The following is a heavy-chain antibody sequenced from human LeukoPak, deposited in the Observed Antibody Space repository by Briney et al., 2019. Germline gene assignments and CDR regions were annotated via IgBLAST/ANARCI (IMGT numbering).Heavy chain of an antibody. CDR3: ASVTTVVTRGAFDI. V-gene: IGHV1-18*01. CDR1: GYTFTSYD. Sequence: ASVKVSCKASGYTFTSYDISWVRQAPEQGLEWMGWISAYNGNTNYAQKLQGRVTMTTDTSTSTAYMELRSLRSDDTAVYYCASVTTVVTRGAFDIWGQGTMVTVSS. D-gene: IGHD4-23*01. J-gene: IGHJ3*02. CDR2: ISAYNGNT.